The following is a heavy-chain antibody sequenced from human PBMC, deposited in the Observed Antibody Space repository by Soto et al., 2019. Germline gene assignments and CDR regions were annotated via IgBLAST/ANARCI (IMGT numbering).Heavy chain of an antibody. CDR1: EFTFSNYD. Sequence: PGGSLRLSCVVSEFTFSNYDMHWVRQAPGKGLEWVALISHDGSKKVYADSVKGRFTISRDTSKNTLYLQMDSLRDEDTALYYCAQDLFRLRNIPDYWGQGTLVTVSS. D-gene: IGHD4-17*01. J-gene: IGHJ4*02. CDR3: AQDLFRLRNIPDY. CDR2: ISHDGSKK. V-gene: IGHV3-30*18.